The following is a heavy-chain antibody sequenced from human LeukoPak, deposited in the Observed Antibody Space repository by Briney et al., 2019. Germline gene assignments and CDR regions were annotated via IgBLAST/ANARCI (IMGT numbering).Heavy chain of an antibody. CDR3: ARFWSSSWTELHWYFDL. D-gene: IGHD6-13*01. Sequence: ASVKVSCKASGYTFTGYYMHWVRQAPGQGLEWMGWMNPNSGNTGYAQKFQGRVTMTRNTSISTAYMELSSLRSEDTAVYYCARFWSSSWTELHWYFDLWGRGTLVTVSS. CDR1: GYTFTGYY. V-gene: IGHV1-8*02. J-gene: IGHJ2*01. CDR2: MNPNSGNT.